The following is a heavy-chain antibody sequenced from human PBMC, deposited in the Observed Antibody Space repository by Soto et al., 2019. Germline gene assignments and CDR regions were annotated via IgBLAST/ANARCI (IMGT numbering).Heavy chain of an antibody. CDR3: ARDSEAGAFDY. D-gene: IGHD1-26*01. CDR2: ISSSSSYI. Sequence: EVQLVESGGGLVKPGGSLRLSCAASGFTFSSYSMNWVRQAPGKGLEWVSSISSSSSYIYYADSVKGRFTISRDNAKNSLYLQMNSMRAEDTAVYYCARDSEAGAFDYWGQGTLVTVSS. CDR1: GFTFSSYS. V-gene: IGHV3-21*01. J-gene: IGHJ4*02.